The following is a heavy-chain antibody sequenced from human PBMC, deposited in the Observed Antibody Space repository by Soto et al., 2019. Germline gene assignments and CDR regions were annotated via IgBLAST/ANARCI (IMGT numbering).Heavy chain of an antibody. CDR1: GFTFDSHW. CDR2: IKTDGYAA. V-gene: IGHV3-74*01. CDR3: VRESGVAADC. D-gene: IGHD6-19*01. Sequence: ESGGVLVQPGGSLRLSCVASGFTFDSHWMHWVRQAPGEGLVWVSRIKTDGYAAAYADSVKGRSTISRDNTKTTVSLQMNSLRAEDTAVYFCVRESGVAADCWGQGTLVTVSS. J-gene: IGHJ4*02.